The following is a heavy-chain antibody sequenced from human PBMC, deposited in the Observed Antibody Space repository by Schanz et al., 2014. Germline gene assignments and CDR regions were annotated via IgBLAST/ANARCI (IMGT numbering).Heavy chain of an antibody. V-gene: IGHV3-48*01. J-gene: IGHJ4*02. CDR3: ARGGSGSHYRLDY. D-gene: IGHD1-26*01. Sequence: EVQLVESGGGLVQPGGSLRLSCTASGFTFSSYSMNWVRQAPGKGLEWVSYVSRSTPDIYYADSVKGRFTMSRDNAKNSVFLQRNSLRAEDTGLYFCARGGSGSHYRLDYWGQGTLVTVSS. CDR2: VSRSTPDI. CDR1: GFTFSSYS.